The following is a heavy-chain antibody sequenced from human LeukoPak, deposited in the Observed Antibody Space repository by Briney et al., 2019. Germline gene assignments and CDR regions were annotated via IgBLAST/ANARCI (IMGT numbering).Heavy chain of an antibody. Sequence: SETLSLTCTVSGGSISSSSYYWGWIRQPPGKGLEWIGSIYYSGSTYYNPSLKSRVTISVDTSKNQFSLKLSSVTAADTAVYYCARTIAVAGNYFDYWGQGTLVTVSS. V-gene: IGHV4-39*07. CDR1: GGSISSSSYY. D-gene: IGHD6-19*01. J-gene: IGHJ4*02. CDR2: IYYSGST. CDR3: ARTIAVAGNYFDY.